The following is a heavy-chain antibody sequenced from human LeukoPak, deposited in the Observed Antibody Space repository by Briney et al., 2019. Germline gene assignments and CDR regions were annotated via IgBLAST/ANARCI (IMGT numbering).Heavy chain of an antibody. CDR1: GFTFSTYG. J-gene: IGHJ4*02. D-gene: IGHD6-6*01. Sequence: GGSLRLSCAASGFTFSTYGMHWVRQAPGKGLEWVAVISYDGGNKYYADSVKGRFTISRDNSKNTLYLQMNSLRAEDTAVYYCARDRFGSSSFGDYWGQGTLVTVSS. CDR3: ARDRFGSSSFGDY. V-gene: IGHV3-30*03. CDR2: ISYDGGNK.